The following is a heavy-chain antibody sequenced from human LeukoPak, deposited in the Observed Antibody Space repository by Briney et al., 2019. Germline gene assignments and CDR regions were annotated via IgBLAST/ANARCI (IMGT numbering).Heavy chain of an antibody. V-gene: IGHV1-8*01. CDR2: MNPNSGNT. J-gene: IGHJ6*02. D-gene: IGHD2-2*01. CDR3: ARVPYQLLFGYYYYYGMDV. CDR1: GYTLTSYD. Sequence: ASVKVSCKASGYTLTSYDINWVRQATGQGLEWMGWMNPNSGNTGYAQKFQGRVTMTRNTSISTAYMELSSLRSDDTAVYYCARVPYQLLFGYYYYYGMDVWGQGTTVTVSS.